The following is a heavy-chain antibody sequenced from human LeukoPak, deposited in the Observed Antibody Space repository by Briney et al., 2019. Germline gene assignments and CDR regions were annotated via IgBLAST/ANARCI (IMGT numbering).Heavy chain of an antibody. CDR2: IYPGDSDT. Sequence: GESPKISCKGSGYSFTSYWIGWVRQMPGIGLEWMGIIYPGDSDTKYSPSFQGQVTISADKSISTAYLQWSSLKASDTAMYYCARSSGWTKYNWFDPWGQGTLVTVSS. D-gene: IGHD6-19*01. J-gene: IGHJ5*02. CDR1: GYSFTSYW. CDR3: ARSSGWTKYNWFDP. V-gene: IGHV5-51*01.